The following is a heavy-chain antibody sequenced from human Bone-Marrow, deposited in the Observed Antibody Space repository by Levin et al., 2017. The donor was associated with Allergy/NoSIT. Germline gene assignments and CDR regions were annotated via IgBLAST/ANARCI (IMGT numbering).Heavy chain of an antibody. CDR3: TACNNSNCFGGMDV. Sequence: SCAASGITARSYWMHWVRQVPGKGLLWVSRINRDGTTTNYANSVKGRFTTSRDNAKSTLYLQMNSLRVEDTAVYYCTACNNSNCFGGMDVWGQGTTVNVS. J-gene: IGHJ6*02. CDR1: GITARSYW. CDR2: INRDGTTT. V-gene: IGHV3-74*01. D-gene: IGHD2/OR15-2a*01.